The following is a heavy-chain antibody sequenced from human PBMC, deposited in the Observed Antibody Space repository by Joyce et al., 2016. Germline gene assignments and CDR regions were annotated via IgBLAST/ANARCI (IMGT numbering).Heavy chain of an antibody. CDR3: AREGPVESYYYGSGGYFDY. D-gene: IGHD3-10*01. CDR2: INSDGSST. CDR1: GFTFSGYW. V-gene: IGHV3-74*01. Sequence: EVQLVESGGGLVQPGGSLRLSCAASGFTFSGYWMHWVGQAPGKGLVWVSRINSDGSSTSYADSGKGQFTISRDNAKNTLYLQMNSLRADDTAVYYCAREGPVESYYYGSGGYFDYWGQGTLVTVSS. J-gene: IGHJ4*02.